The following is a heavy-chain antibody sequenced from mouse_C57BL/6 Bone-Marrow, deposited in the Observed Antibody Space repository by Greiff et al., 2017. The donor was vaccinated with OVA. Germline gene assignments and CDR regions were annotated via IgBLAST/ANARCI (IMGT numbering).Heavy chain of an antibody. CDR2: IHPSDSDT. Sequence: VQLQQPGAELVKPGASVKLSCKASGYTFTSYWMHWVKQRPGQGLEWIGRIHPSDSDTNYNQKFKGKATLTVDKSSSTAYMQLSSLTSEDSAVYYGAIERLRPPYAMDYWYQGTAVTVSS. CDR1: GYTFTSYW. CDR3: AIERLRPPYAMDY. V-gene: IGHV1-74*01. D-gene: IGHD1-2*01. J-gene: IGHJ4*01.